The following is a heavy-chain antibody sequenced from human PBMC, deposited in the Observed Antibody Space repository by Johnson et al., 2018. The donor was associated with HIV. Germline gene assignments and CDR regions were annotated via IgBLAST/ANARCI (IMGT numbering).Heavy chain of an antibody. CDR1: GFTFDDYG. D-gene: IGHD5-24*01. CDR2: IYSGGCT. J-gene: IGHJ3*02. Sequence: VQLVESGGGVVRPGESLRLSCTASGFTFDDYGMSWVRQVPGKGLEWVSVIYSGGCTYYADSVKGRFTISRDNSKNTLYLQMNSLRAEDTAVYYCARDGWGSRGWDDAFDIWGQGTMVTVSS. CDR3: ARDGWGSRGWDDAFDI. V-gene: IGHV3-66*02.